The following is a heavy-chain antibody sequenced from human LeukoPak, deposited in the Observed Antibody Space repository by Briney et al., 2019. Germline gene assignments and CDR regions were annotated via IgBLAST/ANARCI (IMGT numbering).Heavy chain of an antibody. J-gene: IGHJ4*02. V-gene: IGHV3-9*01. Sequence: GRSLRLSCAASGFTFDDYAMHWVRQAPGKGLEWVSGISWNSGSIGYADSVKGRFTISRDNAKNSLYLQMNSLRAEDTALYYCAKAASGTVSHFDYWGQGTLVTVSS. CDR1: GFTFDDYA. CDR3: AKAASGTVSHFDY. CDR2: ISWNSGSI. D-gene: IGHD1-26*01.